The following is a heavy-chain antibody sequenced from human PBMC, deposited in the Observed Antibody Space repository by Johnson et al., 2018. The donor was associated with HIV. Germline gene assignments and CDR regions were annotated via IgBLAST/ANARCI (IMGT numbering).Heavy chain of an antibody. CDR3: TTEGDAFDI. CDR2: LKSRADGGTT. V-gene: IGHV3-15*01. Sequence: VQLVESGGGVAQPGRSLRLSCAASGFTFSTYAFHWVRQAPGKGLDWVGRLKSRADGGTTDYAVSVKDRFTILRDDSKNTLYLQMSSLRTEDAGVYYCTTEGDAFDIWGQGTMVTVSS. CDR1: GFTFSTYA. J-gene: IGHJ3*02.